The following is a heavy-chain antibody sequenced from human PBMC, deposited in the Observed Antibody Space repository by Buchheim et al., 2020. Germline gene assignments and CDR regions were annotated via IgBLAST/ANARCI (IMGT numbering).Heavy chain of an antibody. J-gene: IGHJ6*02. V-gene: IGHV1-69*04. CDR2: IIPILGIA. CDR3: ARETTVTTGGYYYYYGMDV. Sequence: QVQLVQSGAEVKKPGSSVKVSCKASGGTFSSYAISWVRQAPGQGLEWMGRIIPILGIANYAQKFQGRVTITADKSTGTAYMELSSLRSEDTAVYYCARETTVTTGGYYYYYGMDVWGQGTT. CDR1: GGTFSSYA. D-gene: IGHD4-17*01.